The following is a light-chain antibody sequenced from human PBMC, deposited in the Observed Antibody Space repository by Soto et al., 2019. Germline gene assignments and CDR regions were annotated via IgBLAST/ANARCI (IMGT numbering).Light chain of an antibody. J-gene: IGKJ4*01. CDR3: QQRRNWPPT. V-gene: IGKV3-11*01. CDR1: QSVSSY. CDR2: DAS. Sequence: EIVLTQSPATLSLSPGERATLSCRASQSVSSYLAWYQQKPGQAPRLLIYDASNRATGIPARFSGSGSGTDFTLTISSLEPADFAVYYCQQRRNWPPTFGGGTKVEIK.